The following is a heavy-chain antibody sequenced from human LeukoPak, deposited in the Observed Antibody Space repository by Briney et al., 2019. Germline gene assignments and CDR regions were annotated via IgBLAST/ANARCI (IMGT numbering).Heavy chain of an antibody. D-gene: IGHD4-17*01. Sequence: ASVKVSCKASGYTFTSYDINWVRQATGQGLEWMGWMSPNSGNTGYAQKFQGRVTITRNTSISTAYMELSSLRSEDTAVYYCARDWFGDYQTYNWGQGTLVTVSS. CDR2: MSPNSGNT. CDR3: ARDWFGDYQTYN. CDR1: GYTFTSYD. J-gene: IGHJ4*02. V-gene: IGHV1-8*03.